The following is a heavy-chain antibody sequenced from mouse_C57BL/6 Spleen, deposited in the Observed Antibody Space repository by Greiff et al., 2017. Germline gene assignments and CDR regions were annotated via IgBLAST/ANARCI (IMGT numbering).Heavy chain of an antibody. CDR3: ARSVDTTVVGMDY. CDR2: IYPGSGST. D-gene: IGHD1-1*01. CDR1: GYTFTSYW. V-gene: IGHV1-55*01. Sequence: QVQLQQPGAELVKPGASVKMSCKASGYTFTSYWITWVKQRPGQGLEWIGDIYPGSGSTNYNEKFKSKATLTVDTSSSTAYMQLSSLTSEDSAVYYCARSVDTTVVGMDYWGQGTSVTVSS. J-gene: IGHJ4*01.